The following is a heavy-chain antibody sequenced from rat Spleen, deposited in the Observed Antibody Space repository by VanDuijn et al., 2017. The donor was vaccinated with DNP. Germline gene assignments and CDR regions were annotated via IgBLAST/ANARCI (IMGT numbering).Heavy chain of an antibody. V-gene: IGHV5-25*01. CDR1: GFIFSDYY. D-gene: IGHD3-8*01. Sequence: EVQLVESDGGLVQPGRSLKLSCAASGFIFSDYYMAWVRQAPTKGLEWVASISNTGDNTYYSDSVKGRFSLSRDNAKSTLYLQVNSLRSEDTATYYCTSNPHIRTAAPFDYWGRGVMVTVSS. J-gene: IGHJ2*01. CDR2: ISNTGDNT. CDR3: TSNPHIRTAAPFDY.